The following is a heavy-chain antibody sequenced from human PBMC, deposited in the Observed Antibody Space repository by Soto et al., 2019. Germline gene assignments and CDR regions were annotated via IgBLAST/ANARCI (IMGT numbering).Heavy chain of an antibody. D-gene: IGHD5-12*01. V-gene: IGHV1-3*04. Sequence: ASGKVACNASGYIFPSYALHWVRQAPGQRVEWMGWINTGNGNTKSSQNFQGRVTITRDTYATTVSMELRSLRYEDTAVYYCASVPAGGYEYVYWGQGTLVTVSS. CDR3: ASVPAGGYEYVY. J-gene: IGHJ4*02. CDR1: GYIFPSYA. CDR2: INTGNGNT.